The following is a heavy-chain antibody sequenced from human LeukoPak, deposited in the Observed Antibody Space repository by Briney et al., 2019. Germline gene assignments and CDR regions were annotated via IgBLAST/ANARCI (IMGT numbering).Heavy chain of an antibody. J-gene: IGHJ5*02. V-gene: IGHV4-34*01. CDR3: ARVAERSGWFDP. Sequence: SETLSLTCAVYGGSFSGYYWSWIRQPPGKGLEWIGEINHSGSTNNNPSLKSRVTISVDTSKNQFSLRLSSVTAADTAVYYCARVAERSGWFDPWGQGTLVTVSS. CDR2: INHSGST. CDR1: GGSFSGYY.